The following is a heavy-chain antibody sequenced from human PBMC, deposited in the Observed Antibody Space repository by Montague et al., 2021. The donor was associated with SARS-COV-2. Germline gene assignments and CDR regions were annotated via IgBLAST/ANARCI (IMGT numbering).Heavy chain of an antibody. D-gene: IGHD6-6*01. Sequence: SLRLSCAASGFTFGGYDMNWVRQAPGKGLEWVSAIGIGGDTYYLGSVKGRFIISRENAKNSLYLQMNSLRVGDKAVYYCARGGEWSSSSLPDYWGQGTLVTVSS. CDR1: GFTFGGYD. J-gene: IGHJ4*02. V-gene: IGHV3-13*04. CDR3: ARGGEWSSSSLPDY. CDR2: IGIGGDT.